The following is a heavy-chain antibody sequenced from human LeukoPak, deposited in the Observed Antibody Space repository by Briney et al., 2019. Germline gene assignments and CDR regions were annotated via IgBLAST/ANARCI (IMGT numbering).Heavy chain of an antibody. V-gene: IGHV4-59*08. CDR3: ARAPGPAATSNWFDP. J-gene: IGHJ5*02. D-gene: IGHD2-2*01. CDR1: GGSITSYY. Sequence: SETLSLTCTVSGGSITSYYWSWIRQSPGKGLEWIGYIYYSGSTYYNPSLKSRVTISVDTSKNQFSLKLSSVTAADTAVYYCARAPGPAATSNWFDPWGQGTLVTVSS. CDR2: IYYSGST.